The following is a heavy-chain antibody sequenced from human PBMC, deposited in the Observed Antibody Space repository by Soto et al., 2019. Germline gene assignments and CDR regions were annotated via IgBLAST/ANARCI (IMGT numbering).Heavy chain of an antibody. D-gene: IGHD3-10*01. J-gene: IGHJ6*02. CDR3: ARASYGSGNYYAPYYFYAMDV. Sequence: PSETLSLTCDVSGSSISSYYWRWIRQPPGKGLEWIGYIYYSGNTNYNPSLKSRVTMSVDTSKNQFSLNLTSVTAADTAVYFCARASYGSGNYYAPYYFYAMDVWGHGTTVTVSS. CDR1: GSSISSYY. V-gene: IGHV4-59*01. CDR2: IYYSGNT.